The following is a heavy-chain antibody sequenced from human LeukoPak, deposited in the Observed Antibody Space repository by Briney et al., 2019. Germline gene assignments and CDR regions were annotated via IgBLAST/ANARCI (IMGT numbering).Heavy chain of an antibody. CDR2: IKQDESEK. CDR1: GFTFSSYW. D-gene: IGHD6-13*01. CDR3: ARDAAAAGNSPTSY. V-gene: IGHV3-7*01. J-gene: IGHJ3*01. Sequence: PGGSLRLSCAASGFTFSSYWMSWVRQAPGKGLEWVANIKQDESEKYYVDSVKGRFTISRDNAKNSLYLQMNSLRAEDTAVYYCARDAAAAGNSPTSYWGQGTMVTVSS.